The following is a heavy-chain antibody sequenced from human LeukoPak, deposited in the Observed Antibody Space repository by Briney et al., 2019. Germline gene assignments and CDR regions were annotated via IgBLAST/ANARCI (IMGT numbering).Heavy chain of an antibody. CDR1: GGSISSYY. D-gene: IGHD3-10*01. V-gene: IGHV4-59*01. CDR2: IHFSGST. Sequence: SETLSLTCTVSGGSISSYYWSWVRQPPGKGLEWIGYIHFSGSTNYNPSLKSRVTVSDDKSKNQFSLKLSSVTAADTAVYYCARIFRGAYFDYWGQGTLVTVSS. CDR3: ARIFRGAYFDY. J-gene: IGHJ4*02.